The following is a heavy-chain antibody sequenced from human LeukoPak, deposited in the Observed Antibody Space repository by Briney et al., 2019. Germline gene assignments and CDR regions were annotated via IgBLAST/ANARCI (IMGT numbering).Heavy chain of an antibody. CDR2: IYYSGST. Sequence: PSETLSLTCTVSGGSISSGGYYWSWIRQPPGKGLEWIGYIYYSGSTYYNPSLKSPVTISVDTSKNQFSLKLSSVTAAGTAVYYCARVATIAAAGTGGVGLRDYWGQGPLVTVSS. D-gene: IGHD6-13*01. CDR1: GGSISSGGYY. J-gene: IGHJ4*02. V-gene: IGHV4-31*01. CDR3: ARVATIAAAGTGGVGLRDY.